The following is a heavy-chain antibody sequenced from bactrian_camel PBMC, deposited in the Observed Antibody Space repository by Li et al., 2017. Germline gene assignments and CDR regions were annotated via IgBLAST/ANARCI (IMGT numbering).Heavy chain of an antibody. CDR3: AAAPTAVCFVHSILPGDFDY. V-gene: IGHV3-3*01. Sequence: VQLVESGGGSVEAGGSLRLSCAASTATLWMAWFRQAPGKEREIVAATYAALNHTHYVDSVKGRFTISQDNVNNTVYLQMNSLKPEDTAVYYCAAAPTAVCFVHSILPGDFDYWGQGTQVTVS. J-gene: IGHJ4*01. CDR1: TATLW. CDR2: TYAALNHT. D-gene: IGHD3*01.